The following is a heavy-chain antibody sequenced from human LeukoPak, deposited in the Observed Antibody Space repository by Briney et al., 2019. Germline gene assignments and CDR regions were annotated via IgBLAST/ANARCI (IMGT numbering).Heavy chain of an antibody. Sequence: GGSLRLSCAASGFTFSSYSMNWVRQAPGKGLEWVSSISSSSSYIYYADSVKGRFTISRDNAKNSLYLQMNSLRAEDTAVYYCARDLKNYYDSSGRRYYFDYWGQGTLVTVSS. CDR2: ISSSSSYI. D-gene: IGHD3-22*01. CDR3: ARDLKNYYDSSGRRYYFDY. V-gene: IGHV3-21*01. CDR1: GFTFSSYS. J-gene: IGHJ4*02.